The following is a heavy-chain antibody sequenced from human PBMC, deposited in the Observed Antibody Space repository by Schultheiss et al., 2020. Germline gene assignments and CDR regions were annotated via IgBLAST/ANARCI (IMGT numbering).Heavy chain of an antibody. CDR1: GFTFSSYA. Sequence: GGSLRLSCAASGFTFSSYALSWVRQAPGKGLEWVSAISGSGGSTFYADSVKGRFTISRDNSKNTLYLQMNSLRAEDTAVYYCAKDLGTWIQSRGELDSWGQGTLVNVYS. V-gene: IGHV3-23*01. CDR2: ISGSGGST. CDR3: AKDLGTWIQSRGELDS. J-gene: IGHJ5*01. D-gene: IGHD5-18*01.